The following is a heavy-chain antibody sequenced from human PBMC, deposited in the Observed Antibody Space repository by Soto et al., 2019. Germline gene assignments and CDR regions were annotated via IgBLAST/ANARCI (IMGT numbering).Heavy chain of an antibody. Sequence: QVQLVESGGGVVQPGRSLRLSCAASGFTFSSYGMHWVRQAPGKGLEWVAVISYDGSNKYYADSVKGRFTISRDNSKNTLYLQMNSLRAEDTAVYYCAKDRGTTYSYYYYGMDVW. CDR1: GFTFSSYG. CDR3: AKDRGTTYSYYYYGMDV. J-gene: IGHJ6*01. D-gene: IGHD1-7*01. CDR2: ISYDGSNK. V-gene: IGHV3-30*18.